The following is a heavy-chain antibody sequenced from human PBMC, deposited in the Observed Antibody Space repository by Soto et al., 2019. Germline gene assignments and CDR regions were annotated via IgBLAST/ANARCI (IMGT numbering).Heavy chain of an antibody. J-gene: IGHJ5*02. CDR1: GFTFSNFA. D-gene: IGHD3-10*01. V-gene: IGHV3-23*01. Sequence: PGGSLRLTCAAYGFTFSNFAMSWVRQAPGKGLEWVSTIDGSGGPTYYADSVKARFTISRDNSINTGFRQMNSLSADDTALYFCAKNSGWFNTWGQGALVTVSS. CDR3: AKNSGWFNT. CDR2: IDGSGGPT.